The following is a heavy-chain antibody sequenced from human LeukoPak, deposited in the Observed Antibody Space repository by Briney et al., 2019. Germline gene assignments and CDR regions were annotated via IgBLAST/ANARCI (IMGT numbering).Heavy chain of an antibody. V-gene: IGHV4-38-2*02. CDR1: GVSMSSGYY. D-gene: IGHD6-19*01. J-gene: IGHJ4*02. CDR2: IYHSGST. Sequence: SETLSLTCTVSGVSMSSGYYWGWIRQPPGKGLEWIGSIYHSGSTYYNPSLKSRVTISVDTSKNQFSLKLSSVTAADTAVYYCARDTAVAGTDYWGQGTLVTVSS. CDR3: ARDTAVAGTDY.